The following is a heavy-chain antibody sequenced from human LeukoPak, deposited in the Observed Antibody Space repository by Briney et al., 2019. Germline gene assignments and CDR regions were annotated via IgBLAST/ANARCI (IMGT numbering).Heavy chain of an antibody. CDR2: ISSSSSYI. CDR1: GFTFSSYS. CDR3: ARDVDRWYHLTFDY. D-gene: IGHD6-13*01. J-gene: IGHJ4*02. Sequence: GGSLRLSCAASGFTFSSYSMNWVRQAPGKGLEWVSSISSSSSYIYYADSVKGRFTISRDNAKNSLYLQMNSLRAEDTAVYYCARDVDRWYHLTFDYWGQGTLVTASS. V-gene: IGHV3-21*01.